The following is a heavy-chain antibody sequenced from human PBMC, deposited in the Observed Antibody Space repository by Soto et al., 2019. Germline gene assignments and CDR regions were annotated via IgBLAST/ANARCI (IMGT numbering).Heavy chain of an antibody. Sequence: QVQLVQSGAEVKKPGSSVKVSCKASGGTFSSYAISWVRQAPGQGLEWMGGIIPIFGTANYAQKFQGRVTITADESTSTAYIELSSLRSEDTAVYYCARAPGYDSSGYYQYYFDYWGQGTLVTVSS. CDR2: IIPIFGTA. CDR3: ARAPGYDSSGYYQYYFDY. J-gene: IGHJ4*02. V-gene: IGHV1-69*01. D-gene: IGHD3-22*01. CDR1: GGTFSSYA.